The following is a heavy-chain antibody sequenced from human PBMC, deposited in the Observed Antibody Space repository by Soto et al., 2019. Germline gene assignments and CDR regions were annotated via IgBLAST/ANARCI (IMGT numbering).Heavy chain of an antibody. Sequence: ASVKVSCKASGYTFTGYYIHWVRQAPGQGLEWMGWINSDSGVTKYPQKFQGRVTMTRDISISTAYMDLGRLTSDDTAVYYCARAEDTALQYYYYYYGMDVWGQGTTVTVSS. D-gene: IGHD5-18*01. CDR2: INSDSGVT. CDR1: GYTFTGYY. J-gene: IGHJ6*02. V-gene: IGHV1-2*02. CDR3: ARAEDTALQYYYYYYGMDV.